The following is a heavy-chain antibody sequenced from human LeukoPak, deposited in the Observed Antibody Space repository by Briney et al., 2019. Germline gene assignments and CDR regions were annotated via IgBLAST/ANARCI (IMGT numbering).Heavy chain of an antibody. J-gene: IGHJ4*02. D-gene: IGHD3-10*01. CDR2: INPNNGGT. CDR1: GYTFTAYY. Sequence: GASVKVSCKTSGYTFTAYYVNWVRQVPGHGLEWMGWINPNNGGTNYAQKFQGRVTMTSDTSISSAYMELTRLTSDDTAVYYCASLGLTIGFDHWGQGTLVTVSS. V-gene: IGHV1-2*02. CDR3: ASLGLTIGFDH.